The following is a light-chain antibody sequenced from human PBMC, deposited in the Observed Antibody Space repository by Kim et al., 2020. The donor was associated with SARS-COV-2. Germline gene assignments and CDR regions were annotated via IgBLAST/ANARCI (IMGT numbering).Light chain of an antibody. CDR1: HTIQTN. CDR2: AAS. V-gene: IGKV1-39*01. Sequence: DIQMTQSPSFLSASVGDRVTITCRASHTIQTNLNWYQQRPGKAPTLLIYAASNSPSGVPPRFGGSGSGRDFTLTIRSLQPEDIATYYCQQSFSFPLTFGGGTKLEI. CDR3: QQSFSFPLT. J-gene: IGKJ4*01.